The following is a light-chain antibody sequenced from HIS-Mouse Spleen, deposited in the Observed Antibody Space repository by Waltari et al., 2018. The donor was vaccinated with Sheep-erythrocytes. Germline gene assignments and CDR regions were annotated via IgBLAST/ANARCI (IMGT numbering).Light chain of an antibody. J-gene: IGLJ2*01. CDR2: QDS. CDR3: QAWDSSTAV. Sequence: SYELTQPPSVSVSPGQTASITCSGDKLADKYACWYQQKPGQSPVLVIYQDSKRPSGIPERFSGSNSGNTATLTIGGTQAMDEADYDCQAWDSSTAVFGGGTKLTVL. V-gene: IGLV3-1*01. CDR1: KLADKY.